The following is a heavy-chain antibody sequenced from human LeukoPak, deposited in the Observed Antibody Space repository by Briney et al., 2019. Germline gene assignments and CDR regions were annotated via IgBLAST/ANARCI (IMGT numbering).Heavy chain of an antibody. CDR2: ISSSSSYI. Sequence: PGGSLRLSCAASGFTFSSYSMNWVRQAPGKGLEWVSSISSSSSYIYYADSVKGRFTISRDNAKNSLYLQMNSLRAEDTAVYYCARKSIATNYYYYYMDVWGKGTTVTVSS. CDR3: ARKSIATNYYYYYMDV. CDR1: GFTFSSYS. J-gene: IGHJ6*03. V-gene: IGHV3-21*01. D-gene: IGHD6-6*01.